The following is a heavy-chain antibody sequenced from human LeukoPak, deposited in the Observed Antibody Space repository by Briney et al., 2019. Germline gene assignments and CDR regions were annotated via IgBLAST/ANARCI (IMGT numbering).Heavy chain of an antibody. J-gene: IGHJ3*02. CDR2: ISSSSGYI. CDR1: GFTFSSYS. D-gene: IGHD3-9*01. Sequence: GGSLRLSCAASGFTFSSYSLNWVRQAPGKGLEWVSSISSSSGYIFYADSVKGRFTISRDNAKRSLYLQMNSLRVEDTAVYYCAREQGGNTGYAFDIWGQGTMVTVSS. CDR3: AREQGGNTGYAFDI. V-gene: IGHV3-21*01.